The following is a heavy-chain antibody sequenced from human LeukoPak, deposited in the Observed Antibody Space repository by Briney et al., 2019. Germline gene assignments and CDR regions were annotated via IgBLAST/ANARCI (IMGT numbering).Heavy chain of an antibody. D-gene: IGHD6-19*01. J-gene: IGHJ2*01. V-gene: IGHV4-39*07. Sequence: SETLSLTCTVSGGSISSSSYYWGWIRQPPGKGLEWIGSIYYSGSTYYNPSLKSRVTISVDTSKNQFSLKLSSVTAADTAVYYCARGVYIAVAGTPHYWYFDLWGRGTLVTVSS. CDR2: IYYSGST. CDR1: GGSISSSSYY. CDR3: ARGVYIAVAGTPHYWYFDL.